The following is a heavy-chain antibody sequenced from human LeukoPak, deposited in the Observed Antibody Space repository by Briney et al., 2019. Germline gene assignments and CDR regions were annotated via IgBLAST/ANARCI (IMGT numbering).Heavy chain of an antibody. V-gene: IGHV4-38-2*01. Sequence: SETLSLTCAVSGYSISSGYYWGWIRQPPGKGLEWIGSISPSGSTFYNPSLKSRVTISVDTSKNQFSLKLRSVTAADTAVYYCALSPLGAAGTWSGLFGYWGQGTLVTVSS. CDR2: ISPSGST. D-gene: IGHD6-13*01. CDR1: GYSISSGYY. CDR3: ALSPLGAAGTWSGLFGY. J-gene: IGHJ4*02.